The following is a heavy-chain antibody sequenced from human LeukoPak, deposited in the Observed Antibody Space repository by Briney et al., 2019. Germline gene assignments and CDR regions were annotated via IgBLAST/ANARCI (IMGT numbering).Heavy chain of an antibody. CDR2: INHSGST. D-gene: IGHD6-13*01. CDR1: GGSFSGYY. J-gene: IGHJ6*02. CDR3: ARVAAAGPRRGYYYYYGMDV. V-gene: IGHV4-34*01. Sequence: PSETLSLTCAVYGGSFSGYYWSWIRQPPGKGLEWIGEINHSGSTNYNPSLKSRVTISVDTSKNQFSLKLSSVTAADTAVYYCARVAAAGPRRGYYYYYGMDVWGQGTTVTVSS.